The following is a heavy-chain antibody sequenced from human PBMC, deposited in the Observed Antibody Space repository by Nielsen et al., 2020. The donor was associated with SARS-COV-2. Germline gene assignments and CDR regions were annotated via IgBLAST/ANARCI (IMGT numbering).Heavy chain of an antibody. CDR3: ARVGWVATIVEKNFDY. J-gene: IGHJ4*02. CDR2: ISAYNGNT. D-gene: IGHD5-12*01. Sequence: ASVKVSCKASGYTFTSYGISWVRQAPGQGLEWMGWISAYNGNTNYAQKLQGRVTMTTDTSTSTAYMELRSLRSDDTAVYYCARVGWVATIVEKNFDYWGQGTLVTVSS. CDR1: GYTFTSYG. V-gene: IGHV1-18*04.